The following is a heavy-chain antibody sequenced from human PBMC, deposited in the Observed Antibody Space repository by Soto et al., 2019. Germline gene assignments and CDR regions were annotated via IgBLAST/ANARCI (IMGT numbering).Heavy chain of an antibody. D-gene: IGHD3-10*01. J-gene: IGHJ4*02. Sequence: QITLKESGPTLVKPTQTLTLTCTISGFSLSSSGVRVGWIRQPPGKALEWLALIYWDDAKRYSPSLKSRLTLTHDTCKNQVVHTMTKMDPVETATYSCAHRETAFGESCDSWGQGTLVTVPS. CDR1: GFSLSSSGVR. V-gene: IGHV2-5*02. CDR3: AHRETAFGESCDS. CDR2: IYWDDAK.